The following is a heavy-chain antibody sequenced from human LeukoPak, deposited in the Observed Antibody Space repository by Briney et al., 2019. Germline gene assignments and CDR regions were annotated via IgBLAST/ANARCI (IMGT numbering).Heavy chain of an antibody. CDR1: GFTFSSYS. V-gene: IGHV3-21*01. CDR3: AREASYYDFWSGSNYYYYMDV. Sequence: GGSLRLSCAASGFTFSSYSMIWVRQAPGKGLEWVSSISSSSSYIYYADSVKGRFTISRDNAKNSLYLQMNSLRAEDTAVYYCAREASYYDFWSGSNYYYYMDVWGKGTTVTVSS. CDR2: ISSSSSYI. D-gene: IGHD3-3*01. J-gene: IGHJ6*03.